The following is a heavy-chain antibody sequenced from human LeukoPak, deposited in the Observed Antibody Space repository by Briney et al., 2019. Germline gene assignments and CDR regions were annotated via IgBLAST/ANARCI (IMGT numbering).Heavy chain of an antibody. Sequence: SETLSLTCTVSGFSISRGFYWGWIRQPPGKGLEWIGNIHYSGETYFNPSLKSRLTMSVDTSKNKFSLNLSSVTAADTAIYYCASDAPGLLGYWGQGTLVTVSS. V-gene: IGHV4-38-2*02. CDR1: GFSISRGFY. CDR3: ASDAPGLLGY. CDR2: IHYSGET. J-gene: IGHJ4*02. D-gene: IGHD2-21*02.